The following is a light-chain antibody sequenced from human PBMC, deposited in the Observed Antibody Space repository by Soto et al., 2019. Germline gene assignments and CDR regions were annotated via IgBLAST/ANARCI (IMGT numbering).Light chain of an antibody. J-gene: IGKJ2*01. CDR1: QSIGTY. CDR3: QQSHATPFT. V-gene: IGKV1-39*01. CDR2: AAF. Sequence: DIQMTQSPSSLSASVGDRITITCRASQSIGTYLNWLQHKPWEAPKLLIFAAFNLQSGVPSRFSGSASGTDFTLTVSSLQPEEFATYYCQQSHATPFTFGQGTKLEI.